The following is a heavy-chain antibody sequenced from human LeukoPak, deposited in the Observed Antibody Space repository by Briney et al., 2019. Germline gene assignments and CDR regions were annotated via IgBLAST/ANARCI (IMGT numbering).Heavy chain of an antibody. CDR2: IYPGNSDT. Sequence: HGESLKISCKGSGYSFTKYWIGWVRQMPGKGLEWMGIIYPGNSDTRYSRSLQGQVTMSVDRSISTAYLQWRSLKASDTATYYCASPMVRGVFHPDAFDIWGQGTKVTVSS. CDR1: GYSFTKYW. J-gene: IGHJ3*02. D-gene: IGHD3-10*01. CDR3: ASPMVRGVFHPDAFDI. V-gene: IGHV5-51*01.